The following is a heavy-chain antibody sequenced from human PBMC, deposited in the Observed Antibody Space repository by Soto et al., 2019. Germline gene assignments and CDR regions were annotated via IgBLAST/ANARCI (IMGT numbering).Heavy chain of an antibody. CDR3: ARDGRYSGSYGGYYFDY. J-gene: IGHJ4*02. CDR2: ISANNGNT. CDR1: GYTFTSYG. V-gene: IGHV1-18*01. Sequence: QVQLVQSGAEVKKPGASVKVSCKASGYTFTSYGISWVRQAPGQGLEWMGWISANNGNTNYAQKIQGRVTMTTDTYTSTAYMELRSLRSDDTAVYYCARDGRYSGSYGGYYFDYWGQGTLVTVSS. D-gene: IGHD1-26*01.